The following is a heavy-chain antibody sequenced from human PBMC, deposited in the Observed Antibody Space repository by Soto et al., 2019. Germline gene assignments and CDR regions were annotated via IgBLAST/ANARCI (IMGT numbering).Heavy chain of an antibody. Sequence: PGGSLRLSCAASGFTFFSYSMNWVRQAPGKGLEWVSSISSSSSYIYYADSVKGRFTISRDNAKNSLYLQMNSLRAEDTAVYYCARDLLVHGSGSYYPQIQGYYGMDVWGQGTTVTVSS. D-gene: IGHD3-10*01. V-gene: IGHV3-21*01. CDR1: GFTFFSYS. J-gene: IGHJ6*02. CDR2: ISSSSSYI. CDR3: ARDLLVHGSGSYYPQIQGYYGMDV.